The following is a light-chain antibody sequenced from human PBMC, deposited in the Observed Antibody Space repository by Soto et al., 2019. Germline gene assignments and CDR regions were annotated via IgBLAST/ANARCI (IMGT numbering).Light chain of an antibody. CDR1: QSLSTD. CDR3: QQYSDWPWT. J-gene: IGKJ1*01. V-gene: IGKV3-15*01. Sequence: EIVMTQSPATLSVSPGESATLSCRASQSLSTDLAWYQQRPGQAPRLLIYRASTRATGIPARFSGSGSGTEFTLTISSLQSEDFAVYCCQQYSDWPWTFDQGTKVEIK. CDR2: RAS.